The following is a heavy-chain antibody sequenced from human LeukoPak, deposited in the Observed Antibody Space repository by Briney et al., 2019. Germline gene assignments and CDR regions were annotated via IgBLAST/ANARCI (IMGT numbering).Heavy chain of an antibody. CDR2: ISAYNGNT. Sequence: ASVKVSCKASGYTFTSYYISWGRQPLGQGLEWMGWISAYNGNTNYAQKLQGRVTMTTDTSTSTAYMELRSLRSDDTAVYYCARDPAPFGVLPNYFDYWGQGTLVTVSS. CDR3: ARDPAPFGVLPNYFDY. V-gene: IGHV1-18*01. CDR1: GYTFTSYY. D-gene: IGHD3-3*01. J-gene: IGHJ4*02.